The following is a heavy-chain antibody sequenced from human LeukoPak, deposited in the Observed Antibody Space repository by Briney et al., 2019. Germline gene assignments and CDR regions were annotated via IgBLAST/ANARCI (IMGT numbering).Heavy chain of an antibody. Sequence: ASVKVSCKASGYSFTSYGISWVRQAPGQGLEWMGWISAYNGNTKYAQKLQGRVTMATDTSTSTAYMELRSLRSDDTAVYYCARDLGDIVVIPTAISLPWGQGTLVTVSS. D-gene: IGHD2-2*01. CDR1: GYSFTSYG. V-gene: IGHV1-18*01. J-gene: IGHJ5*02. CDR2: ISAYNGNT. CDR3: ARDLGDIVVIPTAISLP.